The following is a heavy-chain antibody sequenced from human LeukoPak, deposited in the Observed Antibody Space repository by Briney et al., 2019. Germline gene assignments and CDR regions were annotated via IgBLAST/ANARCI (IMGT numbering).Heavy chain of an antibody. CDR1: GYTFTTYD. CDR3: ARGLDYYDSSGYIL. D-gene: IGHD3-22*01. Sequence: ASVKVSCKASGYTFTTYDINWVRQATGQGLEWMGWMTPNSGNTGYAQKFQGRVTITRNTSINTAFMELNSLRSEDTAVYYCARGLDYYDSSGYILWGQGTLVTVSS. V-gene: IGHV1-8*03. J-gene: IGHJ4*02. CDR2: MTPNSGNT.